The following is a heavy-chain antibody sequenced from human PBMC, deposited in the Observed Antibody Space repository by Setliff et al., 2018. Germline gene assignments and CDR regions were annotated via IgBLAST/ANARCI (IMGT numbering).Heavy chain of an antibody. D-gene: IGHD3-10*01. Sequence: PSETLSLTCTVSGGSINSATNYWNWIRQPAGAGLEWVGRIYTTGSTSYNPSLKSRLTISIDTSKNQFSLKLTSMTAADTAVYFCARHLLVQGTYHFDYWGQGSPVTVSS. J-gene: IGHJ4*02. CDR2: IYTTGST. CDR1: GGSINSATNY. CDR3: ARHLLVQGTYHFDY. V-gene: IGHV4-61*02.